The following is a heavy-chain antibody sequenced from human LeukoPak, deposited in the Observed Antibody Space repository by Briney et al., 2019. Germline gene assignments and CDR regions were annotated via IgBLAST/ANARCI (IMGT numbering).Heavy chain of an antibody. CDR2: ISGSGGST. J-gene: IGHJ4*02. V-gene: IGHV3-23*01. CDR3: AKEKLYCSGGSCYSGYYFDY. CDR1: GFTFSSYA. D-gene: IGHD2-15*01. Sequence: GGSLRLSCAAFGFTFSSYAMSWFRQAPGKGLEWVSAISGSGGSTYYADSVKGRFTISRDNSKNTLYLQMNSLRAEDTAVYYCAKEKLYCSGGSCYSGYYFDYWGQGTLVTVSS.